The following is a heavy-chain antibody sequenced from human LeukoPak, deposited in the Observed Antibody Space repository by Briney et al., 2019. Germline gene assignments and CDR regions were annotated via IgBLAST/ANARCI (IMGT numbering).Heavy chain of an antibody. Sequence: SETLSLTCAVYGGSFSGYYWSWIRQPPGKGLEWIGEINHSGSTNHNPSLKSRVTISVDTSKNQFSLKLSSVTAADTAVYYCARGSIAAADSFDYWGQGTLVTVSS. CDR2: INHSGST. J-gene: IGHJ4*02. CDR1: GGSFSGYY. CDR3: ARGSIAAADSFDY. D-gene: IGHD6-13*01. V-gene: IGHV4-34*01.